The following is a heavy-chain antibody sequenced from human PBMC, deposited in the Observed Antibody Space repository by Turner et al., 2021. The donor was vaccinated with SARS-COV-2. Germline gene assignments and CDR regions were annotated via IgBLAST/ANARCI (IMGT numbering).Heavy chain of an antibody. J-gene: IGHJ1*01. CDR2: INTDGSST. D-gene: IGHD5-18*01. V-gene: IGHV3-74*01. CDR3: AYGYGLIHD. Sequence: EVQLVEYGGGLVQPGGSLRLSCGASGFTFSSYWMHWVRQAPGMVLVWVARINTDGSSTSYADSVKGRFTISRDNARNTLYVQMNSLGAEDTAVYNCAYGYGLIHDWGQGTLVTVSS. CDR1: GFTFSSYW.